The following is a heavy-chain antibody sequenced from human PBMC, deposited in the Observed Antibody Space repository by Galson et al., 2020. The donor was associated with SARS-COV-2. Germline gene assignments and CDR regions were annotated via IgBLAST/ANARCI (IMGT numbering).Heavy chain of an antibody. D-gene: IGHD4-17*01. CDR1: GFTFSIYA. CDR3: AKQRGTYGYYPDYFDY. V-gene: IGHV3-23*01. Sequence: GESLKISCAASGFTFSIYAMSWVRQAPGKGLEWVSAISGSGGSTYYADSVNGRFTISRDNSKNTLYLQMNSLRVEDTAVYYCAKQRGTYGYYPDYFDYWGQGTLVTVSS. J-gene: IGHJ4*02. CDR2: ISGSGGST.